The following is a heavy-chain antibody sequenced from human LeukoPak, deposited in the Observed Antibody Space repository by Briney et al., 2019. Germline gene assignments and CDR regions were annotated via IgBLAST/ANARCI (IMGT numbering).Heavy chain of an antibody. CDR1: GYTFTGYY. CDR2: INPNSGGT. D-gene: IGHD6-19*01. J-gene: IGHJ6*03. Sequence: ASVKVSCKASGYTFTGYYMHWVRQAPGQGLEWMGWINPNSGGTNYAQKSQGRVTMTRDTSISTAYMELSRLRSDDTAVYYCASSGWEHYMDVWGKGTTVTVSS. V-gene: IGHV1-2*02. CDR3: ASSGWEHYMDV.